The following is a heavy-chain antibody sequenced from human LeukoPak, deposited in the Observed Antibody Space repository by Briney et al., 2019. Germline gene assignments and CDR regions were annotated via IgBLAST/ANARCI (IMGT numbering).Heavy chain of an antibody. CDR2: IRYDGSNK. J-gene: IGHJ4*02. V-gene: IGHV3-30*02. Sequence: GGSLRLSCVASGFTFSSYGMHWVRQAPGKGLEWVSFIRYDGSNKYYADCVKGRLTISRDNSKNTLYLQMNSLRAEDTAVYYCANQDSTEYSYYFDFWGQGTLVTVSS. CDR3: ANQDSTEYSYYFDF. D-gene: IGHD2/OR15-2a*01. CDR1: GFTFSSYG.